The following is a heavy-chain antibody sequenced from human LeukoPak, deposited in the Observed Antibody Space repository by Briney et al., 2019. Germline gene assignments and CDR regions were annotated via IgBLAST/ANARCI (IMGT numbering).Heavy chain of an antibody. CDR1: VFTFSSYA. D-gene: IGHD3-10*01. CDR2: IYYSGST. J-gene: IGHJ3*02. Sequence: PGGSLRLSCAASVFTFSSYAMSWIRQPPGKGLEWIGYIYYSGSTNYNPSLNSRVTISIDKSKNQFSLKLNSVTAADTAVYYCARDRGYLDGFDIWGQGTMVTVSS. CDR3: ARDRGYLDGFDI. V-gene: IGHV4-59*01.